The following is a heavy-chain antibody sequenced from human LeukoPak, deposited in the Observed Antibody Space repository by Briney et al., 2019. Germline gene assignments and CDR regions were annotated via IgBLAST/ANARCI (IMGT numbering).Heavy chain of an antibody. CDR3: ARASGDSDYFDY. D-gene: IGHD3-10*01. V-gene: IGHV3-53*01. Sequence: PGGSLRLSCAASGYTFSSNYMSWLRQAPGKGLEWVSLIYSGGSTYYADSVKGRFTISRDNSKNTLYLQKNSLTAEDAAVYYCARASGDSDYFDYWGQGTLVTVSS. CDR2: IYSGGST. J-gene: IGHJ4*02. CDR1: GYTFSSNY.